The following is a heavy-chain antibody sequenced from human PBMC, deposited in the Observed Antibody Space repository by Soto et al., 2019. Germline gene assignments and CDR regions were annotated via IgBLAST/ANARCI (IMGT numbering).Heavy chain of an antibody. Sequence: PGGSRRLPCAASGVSFNSFDIPWVRQAPGKGPEWVAIISYDGSNTYYSDSVRGRFTISRDNSKDTLYLQMHSLRSEDTAIYYCARISRYCSGGDCHAWGQGTQVTV. CDR2: ISYDGSNT. CDR1: GVSFNSFD. V-gene: IGHV3-30*03. J-gene: IGHJ5*02. D-gene: IGHD2-15*01. CDR3: ARISRYCSGGDCHA.